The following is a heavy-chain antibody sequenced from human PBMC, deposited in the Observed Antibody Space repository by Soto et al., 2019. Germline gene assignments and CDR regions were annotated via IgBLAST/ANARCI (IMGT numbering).Heavy chain of an antibody. V-gene: IGHV3-30*18. CDR1: GFTFSSYG. CDR3: AKESYSSSSYYYGMDV. CDR2: ISYDGSNK. D-gene: IGHD6-6*01. J-gene: IGHJ6*02. Sequence: QVQLVESGGGVVQPGRSLRLSGAASGFTFSSYGMHWVRQAPGEGLEWVAVISYDGSNKYYADSVKGRFTISRDNSKNTLFLQMNSLIGEDTAVYYCAKESYSSSSYYYGMDVWGQGTTVTVSS.